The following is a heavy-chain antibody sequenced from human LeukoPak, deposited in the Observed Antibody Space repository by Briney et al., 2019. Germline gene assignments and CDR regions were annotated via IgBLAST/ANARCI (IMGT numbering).Heavy chain of an antibody. V-gene: IGHV4-34*01. J-gene: IGHJ4*02. CDR1: GGSFSAYY. CDR2: INHSGST. D-gene: IGHD6-13*01. CDR3: ARVVIAAAGIDY. Sequence: SETLSLTCAVYGGSFSAYYWSWIRQPPGKGLEWIGEINHSGSTNYNPSLKSRVTISVDTSKNQFSLKLSSVTAADTAVYYCARVVIAAAGIDYWGQGTLVTVSS.